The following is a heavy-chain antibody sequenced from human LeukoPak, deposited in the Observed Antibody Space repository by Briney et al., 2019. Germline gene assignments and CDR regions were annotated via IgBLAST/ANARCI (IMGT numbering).Heavy chain of an antibody. CDR1: GDSVSGVY. CDR3: ARHPFATPFDY. J-gene: IGHJ4*02. Sequence: SETLSLTCTVSGDSVSGVYWSWIRQPPGKGLEWIGYVYYSGDTNYNPSLKSRVTMSLDTSKSQVSLRLSSVTAADTAVYYCARHPFATPFDYWGRGTLLTVSS. D-gene: IGHD2-15*01. CDR2: VYYSGDT. V-gene: IGHV4-59*08.